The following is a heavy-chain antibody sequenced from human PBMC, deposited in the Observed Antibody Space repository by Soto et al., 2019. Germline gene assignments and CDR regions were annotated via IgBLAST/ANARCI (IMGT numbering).Heavy chain of an antibody. CDR3: ARGGSYYDPGYYYYGMDV. Sequence: QVQLVESGGGVVQPGRSLRLSCAASGFTFSNYAMHWVRQAPGKGLGWVAVISNDGGNKYYADSVKGRFTISRDNSKNTLYLQMNSLRAEDTAVYYCARGGSYYDPGYYYYGMDVWGQGTTVTVSS. J-gene: IGHJ6*02. CDR1: GFTFSNYA. V-gene: IGHV3-30-3*01. CDR2: ISNDGGNK. D-gene: IGHD1-26*01.